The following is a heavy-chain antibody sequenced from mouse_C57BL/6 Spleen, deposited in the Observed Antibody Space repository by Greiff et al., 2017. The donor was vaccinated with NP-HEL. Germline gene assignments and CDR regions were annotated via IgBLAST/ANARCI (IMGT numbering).Heavy chain of an antibody. Sequence: EVKLEESGGGLVQPGGSLSLSCAASGFTFTDYYMSWVRQPPGKALEWLGFIRNKANGYTTEYSASVKGRFTISRDNSQSILYLQMNALRAEDSATYYCARSTVDWYFDVWGTGTTVTVSS. CDR1: GFTFTDYY. CDR2: IRNKANGYTT. J-gene: IGHJ1*03. CDR3: ARSTVDWYFDV. V-gene: IGHV7-3*01.